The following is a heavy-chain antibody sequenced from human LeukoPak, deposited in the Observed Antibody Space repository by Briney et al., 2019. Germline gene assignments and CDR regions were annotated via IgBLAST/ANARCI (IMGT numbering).Heavy chain of an antibody. D-gene: IGHD2/OR15-2a*01. V-gene: IGHV3-23*01. J-gene: IGHJ4*02. CDR1: GFTFSDYY. CDR3: AKRPYFGRYG. CDR2: ISGSGGST. Sequence: GGSLRLSCAASGFTFSDYYMSWIRQAPGKGLEWVSAISGSGGSTYYADSVKGRFTISRDNSKNTLYLQMNSLRAEDTAVYYCAKRPYFGRYGWGQGTLVTVSS.